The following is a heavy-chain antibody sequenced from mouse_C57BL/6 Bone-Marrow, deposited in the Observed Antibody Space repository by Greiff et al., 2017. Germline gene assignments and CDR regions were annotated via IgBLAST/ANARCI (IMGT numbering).Heavy chain of an antibody. CDR1: GFTFSSYA. V-gene: IGHV5-9-1*02. CDR2: ISSGGDYI. CDR3: TRDKATPFDY. Sequence: DVMLVESGEGLVKPGGSLKLSCAASGFTFSSYAMSWVRQTPEKRLAWVAYISSGGDYIYYADTVKGRFTISRDNARNTLYLQMSSLKSEDTAIYYCTRDKATPFDYWGQGTTLTVSS. J-gene: IGHJ2*01. D-gene: IGHD3-2*02.